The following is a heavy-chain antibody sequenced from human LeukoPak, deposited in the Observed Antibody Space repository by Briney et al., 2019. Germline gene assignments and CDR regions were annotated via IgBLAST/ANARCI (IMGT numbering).Heavy chain of an antibody. V-gene: IGHV3-23*01. Sequence: GGSLRLSCAASGFTFSSYAMSWVRQAPGKGLEWVSAISGSGGSTYYADSVEGRFTIARDNSKNTLYLQMNSLRAEDTAVYYCASPMVRGVMERDYWGQGTLVTVSS. CDR1: GFTFSSYA. D-gene: IGHD3-10*01. J-gene: IGHJ4*02. CDR3: ASPMVRGVMERDY. CDR2: ISGSGGST.